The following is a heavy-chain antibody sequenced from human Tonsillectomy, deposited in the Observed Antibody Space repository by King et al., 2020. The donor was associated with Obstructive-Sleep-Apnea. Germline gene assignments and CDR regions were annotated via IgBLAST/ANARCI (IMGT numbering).Heavy chain of an antibody. CDR3: ARSTAGSSDYYQDY. Sequence: QLVQSGAEVKKPGASVKVSCKASGYTFTSYGIIWVRQAPRQGLEWMGWISPYNGNTNYAQELQGRVTMTTETSTSTAYMELRSLRSDDPAVYYSARSTAGSSDYYQDYWGQGTLVTVAS. V-gene: IGHV1-18*01. J-gene: IGHJ4*02. CDR1: GYTFTSYG. CDR2: ISPYNGNT. D-gene: IGHD3-22*01.